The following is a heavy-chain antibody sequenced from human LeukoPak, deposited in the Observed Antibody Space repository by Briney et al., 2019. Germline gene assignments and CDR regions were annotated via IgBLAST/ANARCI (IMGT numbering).Heavy chain of an antibody. CDR1: GFTFSSYA. J-gene: IGHJ4*02. D-gene: IGHD5-18*01. CDR2: ISYDGSNK. Sequence: SGGSLRLSCAASGFTFSSYAMHWVRQAPGKGLEWVAVISYDGSNKYYADSVKGRFTISRDNSKNTLYLQMNSLRAEDTAVYYCARVLGYSYGIDYWGQGTLVTVSS. CDR3: ARVLGYSYGIDY. V-gene: IGHV3-30-3*01.